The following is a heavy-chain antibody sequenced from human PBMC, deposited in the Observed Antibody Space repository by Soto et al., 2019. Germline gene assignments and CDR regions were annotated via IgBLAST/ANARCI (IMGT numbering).Heavy chain of an antibody. CDR3: TGGTYLDY. Sequence: EVQLLESGGGLVQPGGSLRLSCAASGFSFNSYAMSWVRQAPGKGLEWVSHIGGAGDSTYYADSVKGRFTISRDNSKKTVYLPVESLRAEDTAVYYCTGGTYLDYWGQGTLVTVSS. CDR2: IGGAGDST. CDR1: GFSFNSYA. D-gene: IGHD3-16*01. V-gene: IGHV3-23*01. J-gene: IGHJ4*02.